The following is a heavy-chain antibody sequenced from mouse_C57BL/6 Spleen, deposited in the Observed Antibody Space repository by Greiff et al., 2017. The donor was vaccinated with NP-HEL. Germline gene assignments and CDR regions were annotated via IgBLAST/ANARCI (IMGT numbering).Heavy chain of an antibody. CDR3: ASYYGFAY. V-gene: IGHV1-59*01. CDR2: IDPSDSYT. J-gene: IGHJ3*01. Sequence: VQLQQPGAELVRPGTSVKLSCKASGYTFTSYWMHWVKQRPGQGLEWIGVIDPSDSYTNYNQKFKGKATLTVDTSSSTAYMQLSSLTSEDSAVYYCASYYGFAYWGQGTLVTVSA. CDR1: GYTFTSYW. D-gene: IGHD2-1*01.